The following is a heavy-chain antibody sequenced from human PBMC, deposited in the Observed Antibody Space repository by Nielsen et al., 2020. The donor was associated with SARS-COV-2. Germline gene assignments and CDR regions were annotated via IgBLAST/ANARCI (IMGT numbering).Heavy chain of an antibody. Sequence: ASVKVSCKASGYTFTSYGISWVRQAPGQGLEWMGWISAYNGNTNYAQKLQGRVTMTTDTSTSTAYMELRSLRSDDTAVYYCARDTGGGYYDFWSGYYAGPPAVWGQGTTVTVSS. CDR2: ISAYNGNT. CDR3: ARDTGGGYYDFWSGYYAGPPAV. CDR1: GYTFTSYG. D-gene: IGHD3-3*01. V-gene: IGHV1-18*01. J-gene: IGHJ6*02.